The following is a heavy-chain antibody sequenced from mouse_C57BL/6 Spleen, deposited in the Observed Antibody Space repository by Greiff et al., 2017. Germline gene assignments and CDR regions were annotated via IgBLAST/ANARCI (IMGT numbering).Heavy chain of an antibody. CDR2: ISSGSSTI. V-gene: IGHV5-17*01. CDR3: ARKDYDNAMCC. D-gene: IGHD2-4*01. J-gene: IGHJ4*01. CDR1: GFTFSDYG. Sequence: EVHLVESGGGLVKPGGSLKLSCAASGFTFSDYGMHWVRQAPEKGLEWVAYISSGSSTIYYADTVKGRFTISRDNAKNTLFLQMTSLRSEDTAMYYCARKDYDNAMCCWGQGTSVTVSS.